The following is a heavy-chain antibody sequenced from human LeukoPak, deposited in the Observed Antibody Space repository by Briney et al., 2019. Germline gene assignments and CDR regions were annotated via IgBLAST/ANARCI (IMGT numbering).Heavy chain of an antibody. CDR1: GYTFTNYG. Sequence: ASVKVSCKASGYTFTNYGIVWVRQAPGQGLEWMGWISTRNGNTNYAHKLQGRVTMTEDTSTDTAYMELSSLRSEDTAVYYCATSGGYSYGYVRNYYYYGMDVWGQGTTVTVSS. CDR2: ISTRNGNT. J-gene: IGHJ6*02. V-gene: IGHV1-18*01. CDR3: ATSGGYSYGYVRNYYYYGMDV. D-gene: IGHD5-18*01.